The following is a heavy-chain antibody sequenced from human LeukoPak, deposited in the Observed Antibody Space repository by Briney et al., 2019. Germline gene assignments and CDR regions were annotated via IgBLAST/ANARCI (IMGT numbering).Heavy chain of an antibody. V-gene: IGHV3-7*01. Sequence: PGGSLRLSCVASGFTFNNYWMSWVRQAPGKGPEWVANIRQDGCEKYYLDSVKGRFTISRDNAKNSLYLQMDSLRAEDTAVYYCARDKVVGATSLDYWGQGTLVTVSS. CDR3: ARDKVVGATSLDY. J-gene: IGHJ4*02. CDR2: IRQDGCEK. CDR1: GFTFNNYW. D-gene: IGHD1-26*01.